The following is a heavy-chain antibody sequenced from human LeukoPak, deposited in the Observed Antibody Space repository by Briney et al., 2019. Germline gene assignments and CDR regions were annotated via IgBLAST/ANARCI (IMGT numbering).Heavy chain of an antibody. CDR2: ISNDGSNK. D-gene: IGHD6-6*01. V-gene: IGHV3-30*18. CDR3: GKYSSSSGRIPDY. CDR1: GFTFSSYG. Sequence: GGSLRLSCAASGFTFSSYGIHWVRQAPGKGLEWVALISNDGSNKYYADSVKGRFTISRDNSKNTLYLQMNSLRAEDTAVYYCGKYSSSSGRIPDYWGQGTLVTVSS. J-gene: IGHJ4*02.